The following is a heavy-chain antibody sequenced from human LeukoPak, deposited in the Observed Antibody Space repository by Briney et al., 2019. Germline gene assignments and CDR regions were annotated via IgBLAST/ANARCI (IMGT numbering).Heavy chain of an antibody. CDR2: ISYDGSNK. Sequence: GGSLRLSCAASGLTFSSYAMHWVRQAPGKGLEWVAVISYDGSNKYYADSVKGRFTISRDNSKNTLYLQMNSPRAEDTAVYYCARRISGYSSSWNAFDIWGQGTMVTVSS. V-gene: IGHV3-30*04. CDR1: GLTFSSYA. D-gene: IGHD6-13*01. CDR3: ARRISGYSSSWNAFDI. J-gene: IGHJ3*02.